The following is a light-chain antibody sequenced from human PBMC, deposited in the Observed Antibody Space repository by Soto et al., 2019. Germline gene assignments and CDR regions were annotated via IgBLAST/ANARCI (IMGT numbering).Light chain of an antibody. J-gene: IGLJ2*01. Sequence: QSALTQPASVSGSPGQSIAIYCIGTSNDVGAYNYVSWYQQHPGKAPKLLIYDVSGRPSGVSDRFSGSKSGNSASLTISGLQAEDAAAYYCSSYTTTSTVLFGGGTKVTVL. CDR3: SSYTTTSTVL. CDR2: DVS. CDR1: SNDVGAYNY. V-gene: IGLV2-14*01.